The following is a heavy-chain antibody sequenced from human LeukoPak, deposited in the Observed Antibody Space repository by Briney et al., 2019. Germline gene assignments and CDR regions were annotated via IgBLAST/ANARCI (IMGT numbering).Heavy chain of an antibody. CDR1: GFTFSDTW. CDR3: ARRGAVAGTLDY. V-gene: IGHV3-74*01. Sequence: GGSLRLSCAASGFTFSDTWMHWVRQAPGEGLVWVSRIRSDGSDTRYAESVKGRFTISRDNAKNTLYLQMNSLRAEDTAVYYCARRGAVAGTLDYWGQGTLVTVSS. D-gene: IGHD6-19*01. J-gene: IGHJ4*02. CDR2: IRSDGSDT.